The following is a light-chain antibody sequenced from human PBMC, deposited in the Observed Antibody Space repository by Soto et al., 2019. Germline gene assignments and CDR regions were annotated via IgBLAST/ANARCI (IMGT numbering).Light chain of an antibody. CDR3: SSFTNTITRYA. V-gene: IGLV2-14*01. Sequence: QSALTQPASVSGSPGQSITISCTVTSSDVGGYNYVSWFQHHPGKAPKLIIYEVSYRPSGVSNRFSGSKSGDTASLTISGLQAEDEADYYCSSFTNTITRYAFGTGTKLTV. CDR2: EVS. J-gene: IGLJ1*01. CDR1: SSDVGGYNY.